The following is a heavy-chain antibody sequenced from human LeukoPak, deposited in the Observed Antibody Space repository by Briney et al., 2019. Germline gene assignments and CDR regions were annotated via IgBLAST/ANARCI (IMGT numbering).Heavy chain of an antibody. CDR1: GFTFEDYG. V-gene: IGHV3-20*04. CDR3: ARLLISSSFYFDY. Sequence: PGGSLRLSCAASGFTFEDYGMSWVRQAPGKGLEWVSGINWNSGSTHYADSVKGRFTVSRDNAKNSLYLQMHSLRAEDTALYYCARLLISSSFYFDYWGQGTLVTVSS. CDR2: INWNSGST. J-gene: IGHJ4*02. D-gene: IGHD6-13*01.